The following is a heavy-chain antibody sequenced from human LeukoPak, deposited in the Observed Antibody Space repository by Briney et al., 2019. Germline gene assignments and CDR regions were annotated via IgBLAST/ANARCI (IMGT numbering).Heavy chain of an antibody. CDR3: ARAVYDFWSGYFFDY. D-gene: IGHD3-3*01. V-gene: IGHV4-61*02. J-gene: IGHJ4*02. CDR2: IYTSRST. Sequence: SETLSLTCTVSGGSISSGSYYWSWIRQPAGKGLEWIGRIYTSRSTNYNPSLKSRVTISVDTSKNQFSLKLSSVTAADTAVYYCARAVYDFWSGYFFDYWGQGTLVTVSS. CDR1: GGSISSGSYY.